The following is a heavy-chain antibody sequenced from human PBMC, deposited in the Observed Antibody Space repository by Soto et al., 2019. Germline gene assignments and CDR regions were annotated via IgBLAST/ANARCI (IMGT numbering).Heavy chain of an antibody. J-gene: IGHJ4*02. V-gene: IGHV3-30-3*01. Sequence: QVQLVESGGGVVQPGRSLRLSCAASGFTFSSYAMHWVRQAPGKGLEWVAVISYDGSNKYYADSVKGRFTISRDNSKNTLYLQINSLRAEDTAVYYCFLMVRGDFDYWGQGTLVPVSS. D-gene: IGHD3-10*01. CDR1: GFTFSSYA. CDR3: FLMVRGDFDY. CDR2: ISYDGSNK.